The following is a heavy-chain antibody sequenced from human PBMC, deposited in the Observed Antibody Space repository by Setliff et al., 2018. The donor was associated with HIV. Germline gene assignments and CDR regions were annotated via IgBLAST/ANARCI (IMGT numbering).Heavy chain of an antibody. V-gene: IGHV4-39*07. J-gene: IGHJ6*03. CDR3: ARVRDPNWNYDMDV. D-gene: IGHD1-1*01. CDR1: GGSISSGSYY. CDR2: INHSGST. Sequence: SETLSLTCTVSGGSISSGSYYWSWIRQPPGKGLEWIGEINHSGSTSYNPSLKSRVTISVDTSKNQFSLKLNSITAADTAIYFCARVRDPNWNYDMDVWGQGTTVTVSS.